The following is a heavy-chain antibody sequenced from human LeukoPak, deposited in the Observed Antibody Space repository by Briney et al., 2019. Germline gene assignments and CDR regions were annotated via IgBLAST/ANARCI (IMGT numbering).Heavy chain of an antibody. Sequence: SETLSLTCAVSGGSISSYYWSWIRQPLGKGLEWIGYIYYSGSTNYNPCLKSRVTISVDTSKNQFSLKLSSVTAADTAVYYCARVVSGSSSWYGYYYYMDVWGKGTTVTVSS. CDR1: GGSISSYY. CDR3: ARVVSGSSSWYGYYYYMDV. CDR2: IYYSGST. D-gene: IGHD6-13*01. J-gene: IGHJ6*03. V-gene: IGHV4-59*01.